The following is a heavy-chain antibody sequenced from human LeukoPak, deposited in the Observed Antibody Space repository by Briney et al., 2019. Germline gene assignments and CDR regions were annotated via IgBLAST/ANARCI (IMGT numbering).Heavy chain of an antibody. CDR3: AKRGSSSWTQFDY. D-gene: IGHD6-13*01. V-gene: IGHV3-23*01. CDR2: ISGGTGGST. Sequence: GGSLRLSCGAPGFTFNDYAINWVRQAPGKGLEWVSVISGGTGGSTYYADSVKGRFTISRDNSKNTLYLQMNSLRAEDTAVYYCAKRGSSSWTQFDYWGQGTLVTVSS. J-gene: IGHJ4*02. CDR1: GFTFNDYA.